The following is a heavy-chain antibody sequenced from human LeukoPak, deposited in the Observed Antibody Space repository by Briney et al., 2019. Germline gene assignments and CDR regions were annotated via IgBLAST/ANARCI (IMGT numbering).Heavy chain of an antibody. CDR3: AKLWVVVITLYYFDY. CDR2: INSDGSST. CDR1: GFTFSSYW. Sequence: GGSLRLSCAASGFTFSSYWMHWVRQAPGKGLVWVSRINSDGSSTSYADSVKGRFTISRDNAKNTLYLQMNSLRAEDTAVYYCAKLWVVVITLYYFDYWGQGTLVTVSS. J-gene: IGHJ4*02. D-gene: IGHD3-22*01. V-gene: IGHV3-74*01.